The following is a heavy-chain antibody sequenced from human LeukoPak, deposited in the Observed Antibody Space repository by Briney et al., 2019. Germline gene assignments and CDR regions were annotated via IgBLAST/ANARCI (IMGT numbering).Heavy chain of an antibody. CDR1: GLSFRNYW. V-gene: IGHV3-7*03. J-gene: IGHJ4*02. CDR2: IKHDGSEI. D-gene: IGHD5-18*01. CDR3: AKSAGYSYGYYFDF. Sequence: GGSLRLSCAASGLSFRNYWMGWVRQAPGKGLEWVANIKHDGSEIYYVDSVEGRFTISRHNSKNTLYLQMNSLRAEDTAVYYCAKSAGYSYGYYFDFWGQGTLVTVSS.